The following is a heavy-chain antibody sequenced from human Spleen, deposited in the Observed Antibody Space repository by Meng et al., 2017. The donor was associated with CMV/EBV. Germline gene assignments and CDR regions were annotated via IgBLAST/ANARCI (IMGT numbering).Heavy chain of an antibody. J-gene: IGHJ4*02. D-gene: IGHD6-19*01. CDR1: AYSFTTYW. CDR2: IYPGDSDT. CDR3: ARLGQYSSGWTVIDY. Sequence: KVSCKGSAYSFTTYWIGWVRQMPGKGLEWMGIIYPGDSDTRYSPSFQGQVTISADKSINTAYLQWSSLKASDTAMYYCARLGQYSSGWTVIDYWGQGTLVTVSS. V-gene: IGHV5-51*01.